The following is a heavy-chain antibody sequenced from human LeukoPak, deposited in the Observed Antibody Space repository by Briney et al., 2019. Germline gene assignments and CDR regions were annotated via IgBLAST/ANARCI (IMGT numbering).Heavy chain of an antibody. D-gene: IGHD1-7*01. Sequence: SETLSLTCAVSGGSISSSNWWSWVRQPPGKGLEWIGEIYHSGSTNYNPSLKSRVTISVDKSKNQFSLKLSSVTAADTAVYYCARRGRDWNYNRNYYYYMDVWGKGTTVTVSS. CDR1: GGSISSSNW. CDR2: IYHSGST. CDR3: ARRGRDWNYNRNYYYYMDV. J-gene: IGHJ6*03. V-gene: IGHV4-4*02.